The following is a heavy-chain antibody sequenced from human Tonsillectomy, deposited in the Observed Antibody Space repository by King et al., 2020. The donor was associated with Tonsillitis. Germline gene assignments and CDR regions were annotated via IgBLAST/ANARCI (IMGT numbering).Heavy chain of an antibody. D-gene: IGHD6-19*01. Sequence: QLVQSGAEVKKPGSSVKVSCQASGGTFTSHAISWVRQAPGHGLVWMGRILPLVGAANNAQKFQCRVTISADKSTSTAYMELSSLRSEDTAVYYCATGRSSSGWYLDYWGQGTLITVSS. CDR1: GGTFTSHA. CDR3: ATGRSSSGWYLDY. J-gene: IGHJ4*02. V-gene: IGHV1-69*06. CDR2: ILPLVGAA.